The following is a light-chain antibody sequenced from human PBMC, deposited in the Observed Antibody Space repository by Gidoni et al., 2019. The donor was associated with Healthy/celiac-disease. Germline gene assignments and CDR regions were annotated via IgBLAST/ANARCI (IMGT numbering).Light chain of an antibody. CDR2: VNN. CDR1: SPNIGAGYD. J-gene: IGLJ2*01. V-gene: IGLV1-40*01. CDR3: QSYDSSLSGVV. Sequence: QSVLTQPPSVSGAPGQRVTISCTGSSPNIGAGYDVHWYQQLPGTAPKLLIYVNNNRPPGVPDRFSASKSGTSASLAITGLQAEDEADYYCQSYDSSLSGVVFGGGTKLTVL.